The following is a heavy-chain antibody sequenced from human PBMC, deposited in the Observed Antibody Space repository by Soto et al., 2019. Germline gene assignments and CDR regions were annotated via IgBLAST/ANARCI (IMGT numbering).Heavy chain of an antibody. CDR2: ISAYNGNT. J-gene: IGHJ6*03. V-gene: IGHV1-18*01. CDR3: ARHLEQWQSVDYYYYYMDV. Sequence: ASVKVTCKASGYTFTSYGISWVRQAPGQGLEWMGWISAYNGNTNYAQKLQGRVTMTTDTSTSTAYMELRSLRSDDTAVYYCARHLEQWQSVDYYYYYMDVRGKGTTVTVSS. CDR1: GYTFTSYG. D-gene: IGHD6-19*01.